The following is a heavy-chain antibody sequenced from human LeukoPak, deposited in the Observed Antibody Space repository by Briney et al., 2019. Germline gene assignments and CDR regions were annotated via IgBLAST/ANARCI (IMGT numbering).Heavy chain of an antibody. CDR3: ARSPPGRTNWNYYDY. CDR2: IGPIGVYT. D-gene: IGHD1-1*01. V-gene: IGHV3-64*01. Sequence: PGGSLRLSCAASGFTFSDYAMHWVRQAPGKGLEFVSVIGPIGVYTYYANSVKGGFTISRDNSKSMVSLQMGSLRDEDMAVYYCARSPPGRTNWNYYDYWGRGTLVTVSS. J-gene: IGHJ4*02. CDR1: GFTFSDYA.